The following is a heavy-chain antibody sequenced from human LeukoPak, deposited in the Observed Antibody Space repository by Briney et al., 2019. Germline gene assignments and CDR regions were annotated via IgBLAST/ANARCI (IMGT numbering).Heavy chain of an antibody. CDR3: ARPRGSYASAYYYYYYMDV. CDR1: GFTFDDYG. Sequence: NSGGSLRLSCAASGFTFDDYGMSWIRQAPGKGLEWVSYISSSGSTIYYADSVKGRFTISRDNAKNSLYLQMNSLRAEDTAVYYCARPRGSYASAYYYYYYMDVWGKGTTVTVSS. D-gene: IGHD2-2*01. V-gene: IGHV3-11*04. J-gene: IGHJ6*03. CDR2: ISSSGSTI.